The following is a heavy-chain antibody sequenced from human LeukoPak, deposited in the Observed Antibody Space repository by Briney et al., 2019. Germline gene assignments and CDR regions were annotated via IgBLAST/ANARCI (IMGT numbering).Heavy chain of an antibody. Sequence: SETLSLTCTVSGGSISSYYWSWIRQPPGKGLEWVGYIYFSGSTYYNPSLESRVTISVDTSKNQFSLILSSVTAADTALYYCARHGAGDRGLIPFDFCGRGTIVT. J-gene: IGHJ3*01. CDR3: ARHGAGDRGLIPFDF. D-gene: IGHD1-26*01. V-gene: IGHV4-59*08. CDR2: IYFSGST. CDR1: GGSISSYY.